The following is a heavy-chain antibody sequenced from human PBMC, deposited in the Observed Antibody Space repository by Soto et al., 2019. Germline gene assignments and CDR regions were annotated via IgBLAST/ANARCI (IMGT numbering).Heavy chain of an antibody. CDR1: GGTFSSYA. CDR3: ARDRMGKGYYDSSGYYRRDAFDI. V-gene: IGHV1-69*13. D-gene: IGHD3-22*01. Sequence: ASVKVSCKASGGTFSSYAISWVRQAPGQGLEWMGGIIPIFGTANYAQKFQGRVTITADESTSTAYMELSSLRSEDTAVYYCARDRMGKGYYDSSGYYRRDAFDIWGQGTMVTVSS. J-gene: IGHJ3*02. CDR2: IIPIFGTA.